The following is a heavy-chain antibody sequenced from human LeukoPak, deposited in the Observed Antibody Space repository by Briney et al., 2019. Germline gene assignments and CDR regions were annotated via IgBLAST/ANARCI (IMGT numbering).Heavy chain of an antibody. CDR2: INPNSGDT. CDR3: TREGLSVDY. D-gene: IGHD5/OR15-5a*01. J-gene: IGHJ4*02. CDR1: GYTFTSYA. Sequence: ASVKVSCKASGYTFTSYAMNWVRQAPGQGLEWMGRINPNSGDTNYAQKFQGRVTMTRDTSISTAYMELSRLRSDDTAVYYCTREGLSVDYWGQGTLVTVSS. V-gene: IGHV1-2*06.